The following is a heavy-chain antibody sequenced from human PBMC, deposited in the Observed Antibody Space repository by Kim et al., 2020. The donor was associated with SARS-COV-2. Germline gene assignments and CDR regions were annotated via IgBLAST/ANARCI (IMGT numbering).Heavy chain of an antibody. Sequence: SVKVSCKASGGTFSSYAISWVRQAPGQGLEWMGGIIPIFGTANYAQKFQGRVTITADESTSTAYIELSSLRSEDTAVYYCARAGYSSGWYTNYYYYGMDVWGQGTTVTVSS. J-gene: IGHJ6*02. D-gene: IGHD6-19*01. CDR1: GGTFSSYA. CDR3: ARAGYSSGWYTNYYYYGMDV. V-gene: IGHV1-69*13. CDR2: IIPIFGTA.